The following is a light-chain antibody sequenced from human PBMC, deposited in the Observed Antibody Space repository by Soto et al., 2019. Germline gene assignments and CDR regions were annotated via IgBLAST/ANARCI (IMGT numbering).Light chain of an antibody. Sequence: DIQMTQSPSSLSASVGDRVTITCQASQDISNYLNWYQQKPGKAPKILIYDASVLEAGVPSRFSGGGSGTHFTLIISSLQAEDLATYYCQPFDNLPLTFVGGTKVEIK. J-gene: IGKJ4*01. CDR1: QDISNY. V-gene: IGKV1-33*01. CDR2: DAS. CDR3: QPFDNLPLT.